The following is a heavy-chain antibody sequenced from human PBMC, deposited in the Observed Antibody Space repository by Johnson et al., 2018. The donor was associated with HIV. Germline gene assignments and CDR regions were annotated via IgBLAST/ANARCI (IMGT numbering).Heavy chain of an antibody. V-gene: IGHV3-66*01. CDR2: IYSGGRT. CDR1: GFTVSSNY. Sequence: VQLVESGGGLVQPGGSLRLSCAASGFTVSSNYMSWVRQAPGKGLEWVSVIYSGGRTYYADSVKGRFTISRDSYKNSLYLQMNSLRAEDTAIYYCARELRGPDAFDIWGQGTMVTVSS. J-gene: IGHJ3*02. CDR3: ARELRGPDAFDI.